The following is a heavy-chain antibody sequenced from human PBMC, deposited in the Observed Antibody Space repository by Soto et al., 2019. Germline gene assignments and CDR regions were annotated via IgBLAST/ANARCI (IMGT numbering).Heavy chain of an antibody. CDR3: SRTSYSPATFDY. J-gene: IGHJ4*02. V-gene: IGHV4-61*08. D-gene: IGHD5-18*01. Sequence: SETLSLTCAVSGGSISSGGYYWSWIRQPPGKGLEWIGYIYYSGSTNYNPSLKSRVTISVDTSKNQFSLKLSSVTAADTAVYYCSRTSYSPATFDYWGQGTLVPVSS. CDR1: GGSISSGGYY. CDR2: IYYSGST.